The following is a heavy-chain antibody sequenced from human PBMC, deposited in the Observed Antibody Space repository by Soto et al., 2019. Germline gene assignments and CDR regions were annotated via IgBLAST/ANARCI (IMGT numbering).Heavy chain of an antibody. D-gene: IGHD3-10*01. CDR2: TYYRSKWYN. V-gene: IGHV6-1*01. J-gene: IGHJ6*03. CDR1: GDSVSSNSAA. CDR3: ARSTYYYGSGYYYYRDV. Sequence: QVQLQQSGPGLVKPSQTLSLTCAISGDSVSSNSAAWNWIRQSPSSSLEWLGRTYYRSKWYNDYAVSVKSRITINPDTSKNQFSLQLNSVTPEDTAVYYCARSTYYYGSGYYYYRDVWGKGTTVTVSS.